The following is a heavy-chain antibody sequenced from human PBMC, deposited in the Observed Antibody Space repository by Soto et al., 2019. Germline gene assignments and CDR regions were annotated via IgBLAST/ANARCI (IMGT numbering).Heavy chain of an antibody. CDR3: ARGGAGGSGSYYCSGGLDY. CDR1: GFSFSTYG. J-gene: IGHJ4*02. V-gene: IGHV3-48*01. D-gene: IGHD3-10*01. CDR2: ISSTGTTI. Sequence: EVQLVESGGGLVQPGGSLRLSCAASGFSFSTYGMHWVRQATGKGLEWISYISSTGTTIYRVGSVKGRFTISRDNAKNSQYRLMNSLRAEDTAVYYCARGGAGGSGSYYCSGGLDYWGQGTLVTASS.